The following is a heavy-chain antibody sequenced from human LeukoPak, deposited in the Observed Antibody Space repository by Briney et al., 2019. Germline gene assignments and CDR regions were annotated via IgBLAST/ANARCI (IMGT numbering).Heavy chain of an antibody. J-gene: IGHJ4*02. Sequence: GGSLRLSCAASGFTFSSYWMHWVRQAPGKGLVWVSRINSDGSSTRYADSVKGRFTISRDNAKNSLYLQMSSLRAEDTAVYYCARLLVYNSGGEAFDYWGQGTLVTVSS. CDR3: ARLLVYNSGGEAFDY. CDR2: INSDGSST. V-gene: IGHV3-74*01. D-gene: IGHD3-10*01. CDR1: GFTFSSYW.